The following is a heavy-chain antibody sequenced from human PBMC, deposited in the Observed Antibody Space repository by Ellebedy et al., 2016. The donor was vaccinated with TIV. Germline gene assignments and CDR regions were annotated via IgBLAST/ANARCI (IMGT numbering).Heavy chain of an antibody. Sequence: AASVKVSCKASGYMFTDYYIHWVRQAPGQGLEWMGIINPGTGTASYAQKFQGRVTMTRDTSTSTVYMELTSLTSEDTAMFYCARTAVATIDYWGQGTLVTVSS. D-gene: IGHD5-12*01. CDR1: GYMFTDYY. J-gene: IGHJ4*02. CDR2: INPGTGTA. V-gene: IGHV1-46*01. CDR3: ARTAVATIDY.